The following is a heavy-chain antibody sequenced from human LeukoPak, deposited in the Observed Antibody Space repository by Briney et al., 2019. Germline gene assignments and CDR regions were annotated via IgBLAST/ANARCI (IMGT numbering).Heavy chain of an antibody. CDR3: ARHGRGRAVAGTYDY. V-gene: IGHV4-39*01. J-gene: IGHJ4*02. CDR2: IYYSGST. D-gene: IGHD6-19*01. Sequence: ASETLSLTCTVSGGSISSSSYYWGWIRQPPGKGLEWIGSIYYSGSTYYNPSLKSRVTISVDTSKNQFSLKLSSVTAADTAVYYCARHGRGRAVAGTYDYWGQGTPVTVSS. CDR1: GGSISSSSYY.